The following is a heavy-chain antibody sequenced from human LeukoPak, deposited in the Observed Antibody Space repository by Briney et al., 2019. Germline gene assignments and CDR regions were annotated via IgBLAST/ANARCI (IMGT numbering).Heavy chain of an antibody. CDR2: ISSSGSTI. D-gene: IGHD2-2*01. Sequence: PGGSLRLSCAASGFSFSDYYMSWIRQAPGKGLEWVSYISSSGSTIYYANSVKGRFTISRDNAKNSLYLQMNSLRAEDTAVYYCARDHPGFSGLKNIVVVPAAPFDYWGQGTLVTVSS. J-gene: IGHJ4*02. V-gene: IGHV3-11*04. CDR1: GFSFSDYY. CDR3: ARDHPGFSGLKNIVVVPAAPFDY.